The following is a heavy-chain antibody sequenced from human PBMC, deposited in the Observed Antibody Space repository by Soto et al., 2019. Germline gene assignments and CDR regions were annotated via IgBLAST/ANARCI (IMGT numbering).Heavy chain of an antibody. CDR1: GFTFSSYA. J-gene: IGHJ3*02. V-gene: IGHV3-23*01. Sequence: GGSLRLSCAASGFTFSSYAMSWVRQAPGKGLEWVSAISGSGGSTYYADSVKGRFTISRDNSKNTLYLQMNSLRAEDTAVYYCAKVAAWRVGATLDAFDIWGQGTMVTVSS. D-gene: IGHD1-26*01. CDR3: AKVAAWRVGATLDAFDI. CDR2: ISGSGGST.